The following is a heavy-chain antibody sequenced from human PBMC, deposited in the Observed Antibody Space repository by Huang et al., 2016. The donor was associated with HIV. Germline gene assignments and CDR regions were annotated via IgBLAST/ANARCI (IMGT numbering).Heavy chain of an antibody. D-gene: IGHD3-22*01. CDR3: ARHFSYYDSSGYTPWDAFDI. J-gene: IGHJ3*02. V-gene: IGHV4-39*01. CDR2: IYYSGST. Sequence: QLQLQGSGPGLVKPSETLSLTCPVSGGSITSSSYYWGGIRQPPGKGLEWVGSIYYSGSTDYNPSLKRRGTVSVDTSKNQFSRKLSPVTAADTAVYYCARHFSYYDSSGYTPWDAFDIWGQGTMVTVSS. CDR1: GGSITSSSYY.